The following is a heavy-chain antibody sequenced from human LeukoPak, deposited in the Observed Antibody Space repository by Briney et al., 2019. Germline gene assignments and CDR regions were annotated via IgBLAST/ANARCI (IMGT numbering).Heavy chain of an antibody. V-gene: IGHV1-18*01. D-gene: IGHD6-13*01. CDR2: ISTYNDNT. CDR1: GYTLTTFG. CDR3: VRSYSSSWYHFDY. J-gene: IGHJ4*02. Sequence: ASVKVSCKASGYTLTTFGITWVRQAPGQGLEWMGWISTYNDNTNYPQKFQGRVTMTTDTSTSTAYMELRSLRSDDTAVYYCVRSYSSSWYHFDYWGQGTLVTVSS.